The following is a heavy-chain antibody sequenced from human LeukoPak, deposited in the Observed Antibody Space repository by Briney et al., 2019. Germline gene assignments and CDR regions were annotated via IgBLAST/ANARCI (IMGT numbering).Heavy chain of an antibody. Sequence: PGGSLRLSCAASGFTFSSNAMAWVRQAPGKGLEWVAAISGSRGNTYYADSVKGRFTISRDNSKNTLYLQMNSLRAEDTAIYYCAKSRSEVVVAAANYWGQGTLITVSS. V-gene: IGHV3-23*01. J-gene: IGHJ4*02. D-gene: IGHD2-15*01. CDR1: GFTFSSNA. CDR3: AKSRSEVVVAAANY. CDR2: ISGSRGNT.